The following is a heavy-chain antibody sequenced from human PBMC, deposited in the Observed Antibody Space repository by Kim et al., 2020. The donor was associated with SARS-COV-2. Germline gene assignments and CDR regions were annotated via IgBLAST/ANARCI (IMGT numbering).Heavy chain of an antibody. D-gene: IGHD6-6*01. V-gene: IGHV4-30-4*01. CDR3: VRAEYASSSWFDP. CDR2: IYHNGYT. Sequence: SETLSLTCTVSGTSITSGDYYWTWIRQSPGKGLEWIGYIYHNGYTDYNPSLKSRLTISVDTSKNQFSLKLTSVTAADTAVYYCVRAEYASSSWFDPWGQG. CDR1: GTSITSGDYY. J-gene: IGHJ5*02.